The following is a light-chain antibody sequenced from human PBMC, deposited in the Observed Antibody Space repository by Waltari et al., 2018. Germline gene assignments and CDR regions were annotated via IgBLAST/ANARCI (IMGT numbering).Light chain of an antibody. CDR2: EVN. V-gene: IGLV2-23*02. Sequence: QSALTQPASVSGSPGQSINISCSGTSSDVGASNLISWYQQHPGKVPTLMIYEVNKRPSGVSNRFSGSKSDNTASLTISGLQAEDEADYYCCSYAGRSTLVFGGGTKLTVL. J-gene: IGLJ3*02. CDR1: SSDVGASNL. CDR3: CSYAGRSTLV.